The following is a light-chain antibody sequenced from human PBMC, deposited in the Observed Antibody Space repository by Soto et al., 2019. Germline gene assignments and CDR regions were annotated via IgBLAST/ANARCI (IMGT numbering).Light chain of an antibody. CDR1: SSDIGGYNY. J-gene: IGLJ3*02. CDR2: EVN. V-gene: IGLV2-14*01. CDR3: SSYTSSSTWV. Sequence: QSALTQPASVSGSPGQSITISCTGTSSDIGGYNYVSWYQQHPGKVPKLIISEVNNRPSGVSNRFSGSKSGNTASLTISGLQAEDEADYYCSSYTSSSTWVFGGGNKLTVL.